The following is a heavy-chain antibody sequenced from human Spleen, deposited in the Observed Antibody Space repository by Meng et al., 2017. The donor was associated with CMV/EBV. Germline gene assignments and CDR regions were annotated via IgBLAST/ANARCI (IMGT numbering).Heavy chain of an antibody. V-gene: IGHV5-51*01. Sequence: GYSFTSYWIGWVRQMPGKGLEWMGIIYPGDSDTRYSPSFQGQVTISADKSISTAYLQWSSLKASDTAMYYCARQNYYGSSGYYNFDYWGQGTLVTVSS. CDR3: ARQNYYGSSGYYNFDY. CDR2: IYPGDSDT. D-gene: IGHD3-22*01. J-gene: IGHJ4*02. CDR1: GYSFTSYW.